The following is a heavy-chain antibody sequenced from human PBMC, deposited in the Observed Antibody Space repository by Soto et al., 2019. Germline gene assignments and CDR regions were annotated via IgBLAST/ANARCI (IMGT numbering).Heavy chain of an antibody. Sequence: EVQLLESGGGLVQPGGSLRLSCAASGFTFSSYAMIWVRQAPGKGLEWVSAISGSGDSTYYADSVKGRFTISRDNSKNTLYLQMNTLRDEDTAVYYCANAPRGPYGYYAMDVWGQGTTVTVSS. CDR3: ANAPRGPYGYYAMDV. D-gene: IGHD3-10*01. CDR2: ISGSGDST. J-gene: IGHJ6*02. V-gene: IGHV3-23*01. CDR1: GFTFSSYA.